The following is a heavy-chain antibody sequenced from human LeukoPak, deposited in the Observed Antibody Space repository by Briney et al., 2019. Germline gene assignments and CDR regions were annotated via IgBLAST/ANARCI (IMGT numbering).Heavy chain of an antibody. D-gene: IGHD5-18*01. Sequence: PGGSLRLSCAASGFTFSSCWMSWVRQAPGKGLEWVANIKKDGSEKYYVDSVKGRFTISRDNAKTSLYLQMNSLRAEDTAVYYCARDLSGVTGYTYGRGIDYWGQGTLVTVSS. V-gene: IGHV3-7*01. CDR2: IKKDGSEK. CDR1: GFTFSSCW. CDR3: ARDLSGVTGYTYGRGIDY. J-gene: IGHJ4*02.